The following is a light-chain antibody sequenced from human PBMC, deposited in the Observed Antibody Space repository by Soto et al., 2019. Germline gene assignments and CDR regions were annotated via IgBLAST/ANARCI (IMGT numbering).Light chain of an antibody. CDR2: DVS. CDR3: QQRSDLPIT. V-gene: IGKV3-11*01. J-gene: IGKJ5*01. CDR1: PSVSRY. Sequence: IVVTQFPATLYLSPGERATLSCRASPSVSRYLAWYQQKPSQAPRRRIYDVSTRATGIPARFRVSGSGTDFTLTISSLEPEEFAGYSCQQRSDLPITFGQGTRLEIK.